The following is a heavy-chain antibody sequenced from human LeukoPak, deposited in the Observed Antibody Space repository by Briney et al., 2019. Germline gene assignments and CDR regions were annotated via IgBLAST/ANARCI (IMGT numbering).Heavy chain of an antibody. CDR3: AHSQYYDYVWGSYRPLDY. Sequence: SETLSLTCTVSGGSISSSSYYWGWIRQPPGKGLEWIGSIYYSGSTYYNPSLKSRVTISVDTSKNQFSLKLSSVTAADTAVYYCAHSQYYDYVWGSYRPLDYWGQGTLVTVSS. J-gene: IGHJ4*02. CDR1: GGSISSSSYY. V-gene: IGHV4-39*01. D-gene: IGHD3-16*02. CDR2: IYYSGST.